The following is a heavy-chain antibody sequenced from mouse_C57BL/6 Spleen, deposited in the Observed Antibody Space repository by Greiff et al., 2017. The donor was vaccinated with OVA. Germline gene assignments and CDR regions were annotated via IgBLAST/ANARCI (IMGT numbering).Heavy chain of an antibody. J-gene: IGHJ2*01. CDR3: AGWGATLVAYYFDY. Sequence: VQLQQSGAELARPGASVKLSCKASGYTFTSYGISWVKQRTGQGLEWIGEIYPRSGNTYYNEKFKGKATLTADKSSSTAYMELRSLTSEDSAVYFFAGWGATLVAYYFDYWGQGTTLTVSS. CDR1: GYTFTSYG. CDR2: IYPRSGNT. V-gene: IGHV1-81*01. D-gene: IGHD1-1*01.